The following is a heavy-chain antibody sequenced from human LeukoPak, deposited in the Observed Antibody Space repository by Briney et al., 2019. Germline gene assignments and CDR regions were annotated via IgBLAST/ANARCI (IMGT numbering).Heavy chain of an antibody. CDR1: GFTFSSYW. J-gene: IGHJ4*02. D-gene: IGHD1-14*01. CDR3: ARSNQADDY. CDR2: INPGGSGI. Sequence: HPGRSLRLSCAASGFTFSSYWMHWVRQVPGKGLVWVARINPGGSGITYADSVKGRFTISRDNAKNTLYLQMDSLRAEDTGVYYCARSNQADDYWGQGTLVTVSS. V-gene: IGHV3-74*01.